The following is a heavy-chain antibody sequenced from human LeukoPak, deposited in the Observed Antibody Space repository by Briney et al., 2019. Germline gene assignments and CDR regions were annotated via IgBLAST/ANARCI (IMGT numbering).Heavy chain of an antibody. V-gene: IGHV5-51*01. CDR2: IYPGDSDT. Sequence: GESLKISCKGSGYSFTKSYWIGWVRQMPGKGLEWMGIIYPGDSDTRYSPSFQGQVTISADKSISTAYLQWSSLKASDTAMYYCARLAVYGGNPGDHYGMDVWGQGTTVTVSS. J-gene: IGHJ6*02. CDR1: GYSFTKSYW. D-gene: IGHD4-23*01. CDR3: ARLAVYGGNPGDHYGMDV.